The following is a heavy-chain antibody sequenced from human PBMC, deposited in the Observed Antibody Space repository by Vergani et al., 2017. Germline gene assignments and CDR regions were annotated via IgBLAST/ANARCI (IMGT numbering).Heavy chain of an antibody. D-gene: IGHD5-18*01. CDR2: INPKRGGT. CDR1: GYTFTGYY. V-gene: IGHV1-2*02. CDR3: ARARERQLWLGGYFDF. Sequence: QVQLVQSGAEVKKPGASVKVSCKASGYTFTGYYMHWVREAPGQGLEWMGWINPKRGGTNCAQKFHGRVTMTRDTSISTAYMELSRLRSDDTAVYYCARARERQLWLGGYFDFWGQGTLVTVSS. J-gene: IGHJ4*02.